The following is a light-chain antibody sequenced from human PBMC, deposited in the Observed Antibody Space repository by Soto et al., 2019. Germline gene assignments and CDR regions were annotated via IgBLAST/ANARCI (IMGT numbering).Light chain of an antibody. V-gene: IGKV1-5*03. J-gene: IGKJ5*01. CDR2: KAS. CDR3: QQYNSYPIT. CDR1: QSISSC. Sequence: EIQMTQSPSAPSTSLGDRVTITCRASQSISSCLAWYQQKPGKAPKLLIYKASSLESGVPSRFSGSGSGTEFTLTISSLQPDDFATYYCQQYNSYPITFGQGTRLE.